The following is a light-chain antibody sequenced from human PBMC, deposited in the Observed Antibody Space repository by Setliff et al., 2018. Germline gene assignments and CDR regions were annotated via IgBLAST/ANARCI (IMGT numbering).Light chain of an antibody. J-gene: IGLJ3*02. V-gene: IGLV2-23*02. CDR1: SSDIGTYNL. Sequence: QSVLTQPASVSGSPGQSITISCTGSSSDIGTYNLVSWYQQHPGKAPQLLIYEVSERPSGVSVRFSGSKSGNTASLTISGLRPEDEADYYCCSYQRPSTAVFGGGTKVTVL. CDR2: EVS. CDR3: CSYQRPSTAV.